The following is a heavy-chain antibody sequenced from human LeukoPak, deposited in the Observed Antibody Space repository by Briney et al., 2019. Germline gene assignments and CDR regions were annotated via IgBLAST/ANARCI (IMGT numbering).Heavy chain of an antibody. CDR1: GGTFSSYA. CDR2: IIPIFGTA. V-gene: IGHV1-69*01. CDR3: AREGRYYDILTGKDALNWFDP. Sequence: ASVKVYCKASGGTFSSYAISWVRQAPGQGLEWMGGIIPIFGTANYAQKFQGRVTITADESTSTAYMELSSLRSEDTAVYYCAREGRYYDILTGKDALNWFDPWGQGTLVTVSS. D-gene: IGHD3-9*01. J-gene: IGHJ5*02.